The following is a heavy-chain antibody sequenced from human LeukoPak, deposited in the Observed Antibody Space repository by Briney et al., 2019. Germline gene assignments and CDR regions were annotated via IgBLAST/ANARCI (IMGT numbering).Heavy chain of an antibody. V-gene: IGHV4-34*01. CDR1: GGSFSGYY. CDR3: ATTHCSGGSCYSGKYFQH. D-gene: IGHD2-15*01. CDR2: INHSGST. Sequence: SETPSLTCAVYGGSFSGYYWSWIRQPPGKGLEWIGEINHSGSTNYNPSLKSRVTISVDTSKNQFSLKLSSVTAADTAVYYCATTHCSGGSCYSGKYFQHWGQGTLVTVSS. J-gene: IGHJ1*01.